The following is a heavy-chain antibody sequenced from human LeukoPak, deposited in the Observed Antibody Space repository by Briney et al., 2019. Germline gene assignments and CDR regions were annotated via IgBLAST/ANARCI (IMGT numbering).Heavy chain of an antibody. CDR1: GGTFSSYA. CDR2: IIPILGIA. J-gene: IGHJ4*02. V-gene: IGHV1-69*04. Sequence: ASVKVSCKASGGTFSSYAISWVRQAPGQGLEWMGRIIPILGIANYAQKFQGRVTITADKSTSTAYMELSSLRSEDTAVYYCARVGLGTGDCFDYWGQGTLVTVSS. D-gene: IGHD3/OR15-3a*01. CDR3: ARVGLGTGDCFDY.